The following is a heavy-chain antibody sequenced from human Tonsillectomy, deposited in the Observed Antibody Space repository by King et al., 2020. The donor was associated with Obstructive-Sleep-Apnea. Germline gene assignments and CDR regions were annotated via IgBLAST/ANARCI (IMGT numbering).Heavy chain of an antibody. J-gene: IGHJ4*02. CDR3: ARYEITSSSFDY. V-gene: IGHV4-59*01. CDR2: IYYRGST. Sequence: VQLQESGPGLVKPSETLSLTCTVPGGSISSYYWSWIRQPPGKGLEWIGYIYYRGSTNYNPSLKRRVTISVDTSKNQFSLKLSSVTAADTAVYYCARYEITSSSFDYWGQGTLVTVSS. D-gene: IGHD3-16*01. CDR1: GGSISSYY.